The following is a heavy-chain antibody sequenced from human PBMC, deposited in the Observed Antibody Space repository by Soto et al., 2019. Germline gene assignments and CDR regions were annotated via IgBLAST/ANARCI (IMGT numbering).Heavy chain of an antibody. D-gene: IGHD2-15*01. J-gene: IGHJ6*02. CDR2: TSYDGTNK. V-gene: IGHV3-30*18. CDR3: AKDLSGARWYYDALDV. CDR1: GFTFSTHG. Sequence: LRLSCEVSGFTFSTHGMHLVRQAPCKGLEWVAGTSYDGTNKYYARSVQGRFTISRENSMKTLYLQMNGLRTEDTAVYYCAKDLSGARWYYDALDVWGQGTTVTVYS.